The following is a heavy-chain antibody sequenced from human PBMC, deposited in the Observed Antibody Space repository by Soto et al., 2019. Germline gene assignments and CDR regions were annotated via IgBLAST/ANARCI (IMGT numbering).Heavy chain of an antibody. Sequence: EVQLVESGGGLVQPGGSLRLSCAASEFTFIGSWMKWVRQAPGRGLAWVATIKQDGSEKYYVDSAKGRFNISRDTAKNSLYLQMNSLRAEDTAVYYCATTGGYWGQGTLGTVSS. CDR3: ATTGGY. V-gene: IGHV3-7*05. D-gene: IGHD3-10*01. CDR1: EFTFIGSW. CDR2: IKQDGSEK. J-gene: IGHJ4*02.